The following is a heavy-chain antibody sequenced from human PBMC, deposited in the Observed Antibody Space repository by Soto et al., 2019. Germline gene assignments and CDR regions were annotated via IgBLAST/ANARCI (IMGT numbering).Heavy chain of an antibody. V-gene: IGHV1-46*01. CDR3: AASALELRPFDY. CDR2: INPSGGST. J-gene: IGHJ4*02. Sequence: ASVKVSCKASGYTFTSYYMHWVRQAPGQGLEWMGIINPSGGSTSYAQKFQGRVTMTRDTSTSTVYMELSSLRSEDTAVYYCAASALELRPFDYGGQGTLVTVSS. CDR1: GYTFTSYY. D-gene: IGHD1-7*01.